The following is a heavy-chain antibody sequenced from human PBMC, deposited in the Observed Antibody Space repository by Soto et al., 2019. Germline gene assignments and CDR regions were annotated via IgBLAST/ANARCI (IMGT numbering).Heavy chain of an antibody. J-gene: IGHJ4*02. CDR2: IYWDDDK. V-gene: IGHV2-5*02. Sequence: QITLKESGPTLVKHTQTLTLTCTFSGFSLSTSGVGVGWIRQPPGKALEGLVIIYWDDDKRYSPSLRSRLTISKDTSKIQVFLIMSNWDPEDTATYFCAHRRIGVSQWNYGDFDFWGQGILVTVSS. CDR3: AHRRIGVSQWNYGDFDF. D-gene: IGHD3-3*01. CDR1: GFSLSTSGVG.